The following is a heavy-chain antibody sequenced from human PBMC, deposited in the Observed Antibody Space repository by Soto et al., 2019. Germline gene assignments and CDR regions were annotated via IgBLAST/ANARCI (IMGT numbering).Heavy chain of an antibody. CDR1: GGTFSSYA. V-gene: IGHV1-69*01. CDR3: ARAPGVTGKEDYYYYGMDV. J-gene: IGHJ6*02. CDR2: IIPIFGTA. D-gene: IGHD1-20*01. Sequence: QVQLVQSGAEVKKPGSSEKVSCKASGGTFSSYAISWVRQAPGQGLEWMGGIIPIFGTANYAQKFQGRVTITADESTSTAYMELSSLRSEDTAVYYCARAPGVTGKEDYYYYGMDVWGQGTTVTVSS.